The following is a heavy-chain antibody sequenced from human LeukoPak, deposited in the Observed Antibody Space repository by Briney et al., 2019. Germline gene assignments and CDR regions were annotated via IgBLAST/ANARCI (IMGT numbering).Heavy chain of an antibody. J-gene: IGHJ6*03. V-gene: IGHV4-59*10. Sequence: SETLSLTCAVYGGSFSGYYWSWIRQPAGKGLEWIGRIYISGSTNYNPSLKSRVTMSVDTSKNQFSLKLSSVTAADTAVYYCARVLLWFGEFDYYMDVWGKGTTVTVSS. CDR3: ARVLLWFGEFDYYMDV. D-gene: IGHD3-10*01. CDR2: IYISGST. CDR1: GGSFSGYY.